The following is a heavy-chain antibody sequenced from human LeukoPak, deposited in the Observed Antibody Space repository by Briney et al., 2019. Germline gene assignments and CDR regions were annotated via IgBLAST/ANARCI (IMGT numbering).Heavy chain of an antibody. D-gene: IGHD6-6*01. J-gene: IGHJ5*02. Sequence: GGSLRLSCAASGFTFSSYGMHWVRQAPGKGLEWVAVIWYDGSNKYYVDSVKGRFTISRDNSKNTLYLQMNSLRAEDTAVYYCAKDLYSSSGDGPAGPWGQGTLVSVSS. V-gene: IGHV3-33*06. CDR3: AKDLYSSSGDGPAGP. CDR2: IWYDGSNK. CDR1: GFTFSSYG.